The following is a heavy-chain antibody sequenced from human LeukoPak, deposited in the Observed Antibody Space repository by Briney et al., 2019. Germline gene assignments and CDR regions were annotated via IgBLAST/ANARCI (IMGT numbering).Heavy chain of an antibody. D-gene: IGHD2-2*01. Sequence: LSQTLSLTCAISGDSVSSNSVTWNWLRQSPSRGLEWLGRTYYRSTWYNDYAVSVRGRITVNPDTSKNQFSLHLNSVTPEDTAVYYCARRLTQYDCFDPWGQGILVTVSS. CDR1: GDSVSSNSVT. V-gene: IGHV6-1*01. CDR2: TYYRSTWYN. J-gene: IGHJ5*02. CDR3: ARRLTQYDCFDP.